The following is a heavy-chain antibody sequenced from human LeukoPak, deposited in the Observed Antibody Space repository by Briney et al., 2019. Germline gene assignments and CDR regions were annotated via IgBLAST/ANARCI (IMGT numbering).Heavy chain of an antibody. CDR1: GGSFNDYY. Sequence: SETLSLTCDVSGGSFNDYYWSWIRQPPGKGLEWIGEIRHSGSTNYNPSLKSRVTMSVDSSKNQFSLKLSSVTAADTAVYYCARRGSWSYYYAMDVWGQGTTVAVSS. CDR3: ARRGSWSYYYAMDV. J-gene: IGHJ6*02. D-gene: IGHD6-13*01. CDR2: IRHSGST. V-gene: IGHV4-34*01.